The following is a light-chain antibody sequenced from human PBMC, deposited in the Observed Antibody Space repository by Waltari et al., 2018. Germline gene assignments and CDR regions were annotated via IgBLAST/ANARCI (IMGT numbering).Light chain of an antibody. V-gene: IGKV1-16*02. J-gene: IGKJ3*01. CDR1: QYIKNH. CDR3: QQYDGYPFT. Sequence: DIQMTQSPSSLSASVGDRVTITCRASQYIKNHLAGFQQRPGKAPKSLIYGASTLQSGVPSKFSGSGSGTHFTLTITDLQPDDFATYFCQQYDGYPFTFGPGTTVDVK. CDR2: GAS.